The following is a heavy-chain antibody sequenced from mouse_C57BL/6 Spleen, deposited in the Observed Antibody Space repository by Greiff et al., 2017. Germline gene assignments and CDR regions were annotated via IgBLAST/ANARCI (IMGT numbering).Heavy chain of an antibody. CDR2: IDPETGGA. Sequence: QVQLQQSGAELVRPGASVTLSCKASGYTFTDYEMHWVKHTPVHGLEWIGAIDPETGGAAYNQKFKGKGILTADKSSSTAYMELRSLTSEASAVYYCIATVVADWYFDVWGTGTTVTVSS. J-gene: IGHJ1*03. CDR1: GYTFTDYE. V-gene: IGHV1-15*01. D-gene: IGHD1-1*01. CDR3: IATVVADWYFDV.